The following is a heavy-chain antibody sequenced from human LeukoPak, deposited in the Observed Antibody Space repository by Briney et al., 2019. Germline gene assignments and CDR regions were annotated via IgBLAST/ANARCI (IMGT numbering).Heavy chain of an antibody. Sequence: PGGSLRHSRAASGFSYSSYVMHWVRQAPGKGLEWVAVISYDGSNKYYADSVKGRFTISRDNSKNTLYLQMNSLRAEDTAVYYCARDLLRSAFIRGVDYYYYGTDVWARGPTVTVSS. J-gene: IGHJ6*02. V-gene: IGHV3-30-3*01. CDR2: ISYDGSNK. CDR3: ARDLLRSAFIRGVDYYYYGTDV. D-gene: IGHD3-10*01. CDR1: GFSYSSYV.